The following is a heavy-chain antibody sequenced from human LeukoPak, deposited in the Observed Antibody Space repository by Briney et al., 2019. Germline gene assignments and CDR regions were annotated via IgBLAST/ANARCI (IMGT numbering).Heavy chain of an antibody. CDR2: ISGSGGST. CDR1: GFTFSIYS. J-gene: IGHJ1*01. D-gene: IGHD2-21*01. Sequence: GGSLRLSCAASGFTFSIYSMNWVRQAPGKGLEWVSAISGSGGSTYYADSVKGRFTISRDNSKNTLYLQMNSLRAEDTAVYYCAKAHCGGDCYWPPPFQHWGQGTLVTVSS. CDR3: AKAHCGGDCYWPPPFQH. V-gene: IGHV3-23*01.